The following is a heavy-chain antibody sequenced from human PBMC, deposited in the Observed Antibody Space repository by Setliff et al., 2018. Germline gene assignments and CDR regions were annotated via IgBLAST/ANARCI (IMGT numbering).Heavy chain of an antibody. CDR1: GYTFTSYD. D-gene: IGHD7-27*01. Sequence: ASVKVSCKASGYTFTSYDINRMRQASGQGLEWTGWMNPNSGNTGSTQKFQGRVTMTRNTSTSTAYMELSRLTSEDTAVYFCARGWAALGIIGYWGQGTLVTVSS. V-gene: IGHV1-8*02. CDR3: ARGWAALGIIGY. CDR2: MNPNSGNT. J-gene: IGHJ4*02.